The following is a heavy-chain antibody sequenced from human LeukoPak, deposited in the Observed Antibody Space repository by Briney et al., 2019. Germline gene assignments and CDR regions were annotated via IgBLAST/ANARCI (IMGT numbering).Heavy chain of an antibody. D-gene: IGHD2-8*02. V-gene: IGHV3-13*01. Sequence: PGGSLRLSCAASEFTFSSFDMYWVRQATGGGPECVSSIGAVGDTYCPGSVMGRFTVSRDNSKNTLYLQMNSLKVEDTGVYYCAKEIYCTATTCQGNDAFDVWGQGTVVTVSS. CDR3: AKEIYCTATTCQGNDAFDV. CDR2: IGAVGDT. J-gene: IGHJ3*01. CDR1: EFTFSSFD.